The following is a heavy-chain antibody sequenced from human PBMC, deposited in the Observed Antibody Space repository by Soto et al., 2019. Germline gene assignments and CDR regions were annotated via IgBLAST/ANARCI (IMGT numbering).Heavy chain of an antibody. CDR1: GGSISSGNW. D-gene: IGHD5-18*01. J-gene: IGHJ4*02. V-gene: IGHV4-4*02. CDR2: IYHSGNT. Sequence: VQLQESGPGLVKPSGTLSLTCAVSGGSISSGNWWSWVRQSPGKGLEWIGEIYHSGNTNYNPSLKSRVTISVDKSDSHGSLKLTSVAAADTAVYYCARHRGNTYGPYDYWGKGTLVTVSS. CDR3: ARHRGNTYGPYDY.